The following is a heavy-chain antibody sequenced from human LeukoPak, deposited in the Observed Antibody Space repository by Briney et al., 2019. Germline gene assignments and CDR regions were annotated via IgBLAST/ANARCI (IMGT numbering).Heavy chain of an antibody. V-gene: IGHV3-30*04. CDR1: GFSFSSYA. CDR3: AKRGVVIRVILVGFHKEANYFDS. D-gene: IGHD3-22*01. J-gene: IGHJ4*02. Sequence: GGSLRLSCAAFGFSFSSYAMHWVRQAPGKGLEWVAVISYDEINQYYADSVKGRFTISRDNPKNTLYLQMNSLRVEDTAVYFCAKRGVVIRVILVGFHKEANYFDSWGQGALVTVSS. CDR2: ISYDEINQ.